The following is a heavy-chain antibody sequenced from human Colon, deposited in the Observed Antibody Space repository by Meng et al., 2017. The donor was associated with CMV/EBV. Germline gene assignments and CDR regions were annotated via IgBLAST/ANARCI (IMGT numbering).Heavy chain of an antibody. D-gene: IGHD3-10*01. Sequence: GESLKISCAASGFTFANAWMSWVRQAPGKGLEWVGRIKSKTDGGTTDYAAPVKGRLTISRDDSKNTLYLVMNSLKTEDTAVYYCTTVNSMVRGVIISYYYYGMDVWGQGTTVTVSS. CDR1: GFTFANAW. V-gene: IGHV3-15*01. J-gene: IGHJ6*02. CDR3: TTVNSMVRGVIISYYYYGMDV. CDR2: IKSKTDGGTT.